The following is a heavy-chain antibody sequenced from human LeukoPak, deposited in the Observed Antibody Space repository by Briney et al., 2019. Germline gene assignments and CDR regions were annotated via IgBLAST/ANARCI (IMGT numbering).Heavy chain of an antibody. J-gene: IGHJ6*03. CDR2: ISAYNGNT. CDR3: ARDPGDIVVVPAAIWTMDV. D-gene: IGHD2-2*02. CDR1: GYTFTSYD. V-gene: IGHV1-18*01. Sequence: ASVKVSCKASGYTFTSYDINWVRQAPGQGLEWMGWISAYNGNTNYAQKLQGRVTMTTDTSTSTAYMELRSLRSDDTAVYYCARDPGDIVVVPAAIWTMDVWGKGTTVTVSS.